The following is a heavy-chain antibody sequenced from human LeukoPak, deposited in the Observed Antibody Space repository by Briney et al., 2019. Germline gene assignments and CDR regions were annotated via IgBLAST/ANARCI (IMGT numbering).Heavy chain of an antibody. J-gene: IGHJ6*03. V-gene: IGHV3-7*01. CDR1: GFTFSSYG. CDR3: ARMKGPLRYFPGGYYYMDV. CDR2: IKQDGSEK. Sequence: PGGSLRLSCAASGFTFSSYGMQWVRQAPGKGLEWVANIKQDGSEKYYVDSVKGRFTISRDNAKNSLYLQMNSLRAEDTAVYYCARMKGPLRYFPGGYYYMDVWGKGTTVTVSS. D-gene: IGHD3-9*01.